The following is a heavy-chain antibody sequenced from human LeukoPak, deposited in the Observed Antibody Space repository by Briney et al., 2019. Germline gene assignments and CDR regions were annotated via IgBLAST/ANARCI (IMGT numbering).Heavy chain of an antibody. D-gene: IGHD3-3*01. CDR2: IYYSGST. V-gene: IGHV4-61*08. Sequence: PSETLSLTCTVSGGSISSGGYYWSWIRQPPGKGLEWIGYIYYSGSTNYNPSLKSRVTISVDTSKNQFSLRLNSVTAADTAVYYCARDSGTWFLDWGQGTLVTASS. CDR1: GGSISSGGYY. CDR3: ARDSGTWFLD. J-gene: IGHJ4*02.